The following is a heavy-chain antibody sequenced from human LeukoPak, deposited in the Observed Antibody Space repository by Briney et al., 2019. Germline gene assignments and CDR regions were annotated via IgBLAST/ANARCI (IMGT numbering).Heavy chain of an antibody. D-gene: IGHD1-26*01. Sequence: GGSLRLSCAASGFTFSSYGMSWVHQAPGKGLEWVSAISGSGGSTYYADSVKGRFTISRDNSKNTLYLQMNSLRAEDTAVYYCAKGPMSGSYYGGLDYWGQGTLVTVSS. CDR1: GFTFSSYG. V-gene: IGHV3-23*01. CDR2: ISGSGGST. J-gene: IGHJ4*02. CDR3: AKGPMSGSYYGGLDY.